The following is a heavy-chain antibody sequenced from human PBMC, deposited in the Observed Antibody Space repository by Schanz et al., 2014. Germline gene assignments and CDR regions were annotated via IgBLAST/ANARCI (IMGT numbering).Heavy chain of an antibody. D-gene: IGHD5-12*01. V-gene: IGHV3-53*01. Sequence: EVQLVESGGGLIQPGGSLRLSCAVSGFTVNTNYMSWVRQAPGKGLEWISSMYINSGSTQYADSVKGRFTISRDNSKNTLYLQMNSLRAEDTAVYYCARDPNSVNEIDYWGQGTLVTVSS. J-gene: IGHJ4*02. CDR1: GFTVNTNY. CDR2: MYINSGST. CDR3: ARDPNSVNEIDY.